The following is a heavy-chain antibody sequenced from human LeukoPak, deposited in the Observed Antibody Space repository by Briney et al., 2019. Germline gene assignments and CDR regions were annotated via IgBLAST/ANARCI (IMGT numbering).Heavy chain of an antibody. CDR2: IKQDGSER. V-gene: IGHV3-7*03. CDR1: GFTFSSYW. Sequence: GGSLRLSCAASGFTFSSYWMSWVRQAPGKGLEWVANIKQDGSERYYVDSVKGRFTISRDNAKNSLYLQMNSLRAEDTAVYYCARGELGGSSYYFDYWGQGTLVTVSS. CDR3: ARGELGGSSYYFDY. J-gene: IGHJ4*02. D-gene: IGHD1-26*01.